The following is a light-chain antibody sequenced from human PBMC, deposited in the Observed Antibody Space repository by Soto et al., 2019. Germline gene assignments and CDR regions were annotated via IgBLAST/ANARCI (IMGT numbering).Light chain of an antibody. CDR1: QSISSW. CDR3: QQYNSYSPA. Sequence: DIQMTPSPSTLSASVVDRVTITCLASQSISSWLAWYQQKPGKAPKLLIYDASSLESGVPSRFSGSGSGTEFTLTISSLQPDDFATYYCQQYNSYSPAFGQGTKVDIK. J-gene: IGKJ1*01. CDR2: DAS. V-gene: IGKV1-5*01.